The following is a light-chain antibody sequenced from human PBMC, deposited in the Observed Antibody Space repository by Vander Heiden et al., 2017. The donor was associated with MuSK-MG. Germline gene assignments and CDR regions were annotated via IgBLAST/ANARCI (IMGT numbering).Light chain of an antibody. CDR2: AAS. V-gene: IGKV1-39*01. CDR3: QQYYSAPQT. CDR1: QSIDNY. J-gene: IGKJ1*01. Sequence: QIAQSPSSLPASVGDRVTITCRASQSIDNYLNWYQQKAGKAPRLLIYAASTLQSGVPSRFSGSGSGTDFTLTISSLQPEDVATYYCQQYYSAPQTFGQGTKVEVK.